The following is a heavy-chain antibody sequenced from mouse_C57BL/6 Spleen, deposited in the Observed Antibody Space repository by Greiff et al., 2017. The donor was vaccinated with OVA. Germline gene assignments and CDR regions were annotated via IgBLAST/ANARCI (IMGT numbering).Heavy chain of an antibody. J-gene: IGHJ4*01. CDR3: ARRSLTTVRGYYDAMDY. Sequence: QVQLQQSGAELMKPGASVKLSCKATGYTFTGYWIEWVKQRPGHGLEWIGEILPGSGSTNYNEKFKGKATFTADTSSNTAYMQLSSLTTEDSAIYYCARRSLTTVRGYYDAMDYWGQGTSVTVSS. CDR1: GYTFTGYW. D-gene: IGHD1-1*01. CDR2: ILPGSGST. V-gene: IGHV1-9*01.